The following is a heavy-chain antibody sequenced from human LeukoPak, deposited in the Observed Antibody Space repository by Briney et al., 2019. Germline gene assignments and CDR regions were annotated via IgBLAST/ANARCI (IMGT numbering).Heavy chain of an antibody. V-gene: IGHV3-66*01. CDR3: AKDPYGTRYFDY. CDR1: GIIVSNNY. J-gene: IGHJ4*02. D-gene: IGHD2-2*01. Sequence: PGGSLRLSCAASGIIVSNNYMNWVRQAPGKGLEWVSLIYSGGDTDYADSVKGRFTISRDNSKNILYLQMNSLRVDDTAVYYCAKDPYGTRYFDYWGQGTLVTVSS. CDR2: IYSGGDT.